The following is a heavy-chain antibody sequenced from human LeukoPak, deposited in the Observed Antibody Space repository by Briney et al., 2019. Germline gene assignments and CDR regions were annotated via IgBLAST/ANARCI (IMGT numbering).Heavy chain of an antibody. V-gene: IGHV4-59*01. D-gene: IGHD6-19*01. J-gene: IGHJ4*02. CDR3: ARETSLVGYSGGLGFNY. CDR1: GSSISSWY. Sequence: SETLSLTCTVSGSSISSWYWSWIQQPPGKGLEWIGHFYDGGSTNYNPSLKSRVIISVDTSKSQFSLKLSSVAAADTAVYYCARETSLVGYSGGLGFNYWGQGTLVTVSS. CDR2: FYDGGST.